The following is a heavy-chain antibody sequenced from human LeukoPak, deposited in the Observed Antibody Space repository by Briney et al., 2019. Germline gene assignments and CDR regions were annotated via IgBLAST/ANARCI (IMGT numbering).Heavy chain of an antibody. J-gene: IGHJ4*02. Sequence: SETLSLTCTVSGGSISNNDYYWGWIPQPPGKGLEWIGSMYYSGTTYYKPSLKSRVTMSIDTSKNQLSLTLRSVTAADTAVYYCARRTHCGGDCYTFDYWGQGTLVTVSS. CDR3: ARRTHCGGDCYTFDY. V-gene: IGHV4-39*07. CDR2: MYYSGTT. D-gene: IGHD2-21*02. CDR1: GGSISNNDYY.